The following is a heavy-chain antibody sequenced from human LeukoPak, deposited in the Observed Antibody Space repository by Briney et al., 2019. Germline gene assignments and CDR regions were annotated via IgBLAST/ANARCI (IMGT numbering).Heavy chain of an antibody. CDR2: IYHSGNT. J-gene: IGHJ5*02. Sequence: PSETLSLTYTVSGYSISRGYYWGWIRQPPGKGLEWIGSIYHSGNTYYNPSFKSRVTISVDTSKNQFSLKLSSVTAADTAVYYCARETSRFNYYDSKGAGVWFDPWGQGTLVTVSS. V-gene: IGHV4-38-2*02. CDR3: ARETSRFNYYDSKGAGVWFDP. D-gene: IGHD3-22*01. CDR1: GYSISRGYY.